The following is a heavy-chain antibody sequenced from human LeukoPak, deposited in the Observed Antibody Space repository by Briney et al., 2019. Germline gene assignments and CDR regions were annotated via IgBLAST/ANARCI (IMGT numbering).Heavy chain of an antibody. J-gene: IGHJ4*02. D-gene: IGHD2-15*01. CDR3: TVWGIVGVVAAKVPGN. CDR2: ISYDGSNK. CDR1: GFTFSSYA. V-gene: IGHV3-30-3*01. Sequence: PGRSLRLSCAASGFTFSSYAMHWVRQAPGKGLEWVAVISYDGSNKYYADSVKGRFTISRDNSKNTLYLQMNSLRAEDTAVYYCTVWGIVGVVAAKVPGNWGQGTLVTVSS.